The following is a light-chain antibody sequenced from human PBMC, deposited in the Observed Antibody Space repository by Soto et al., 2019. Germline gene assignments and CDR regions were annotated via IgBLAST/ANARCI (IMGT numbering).Light chain of an antibody. Sequence: QSALTQPASVSGSPGQSITISCSGTNSDVGSYKLVSWYQQHPGKAPKLMIYEDIKRPSGVSNRFSGSKSGNTASLTISGLQAEDEADYYCSSYAAGSTYVFGTGTKLTVL. CDR3: SSYAAGSTYV. J-gene: IGLJ1*01. V-gene: IGLV2-23*01. CDR2: EDI. CDR1: NSDVGSYKL.